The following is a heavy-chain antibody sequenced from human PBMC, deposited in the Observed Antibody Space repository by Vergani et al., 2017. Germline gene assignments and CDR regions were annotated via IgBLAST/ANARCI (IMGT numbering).Heavy chain of an antibody. D-gene: IGHD6-13*01. CDR1: GYTFTGYY. Sequence: QVQLVQSGAEVKKPGASVKVSCKASGYTFTGYYMHGVREAPGQGRGWMGWINHKSGGTNYAQKFQGWVTMTRDTSISTGYMELSRVRSDDTAVYYCARGRSPGIAAAGHWTFDYWGQGTLVSVSS. CDR2: INHKSGGT. V-gene: IGHV1-2*04. J-gene: IGHJ4*02. CDR3: ARGRSPGIAAAGHWTFDY.